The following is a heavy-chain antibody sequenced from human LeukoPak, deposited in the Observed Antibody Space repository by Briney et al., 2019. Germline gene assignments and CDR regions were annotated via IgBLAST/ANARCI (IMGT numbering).Heavy chain of an antibody. V-gene: IGHV3-30*18. Sequence: PGGSLRLSCAASGFTFSSYGMHWVRQAPGKGLEWVAVISYDGSNKYYADSVKGRFTISRDNSKNTLYLQMNSLRAEDTAVYYCAKTGVPYSSSWYYLDYWGQGTLVTVSS. CDR2: ISYDGSNK. D-gene: IGHD6-13*01. CDR1: GFTFSSYG. J-gene: IGHJ4*02. CDR3: AKTGVPYSSSWYYLDY.